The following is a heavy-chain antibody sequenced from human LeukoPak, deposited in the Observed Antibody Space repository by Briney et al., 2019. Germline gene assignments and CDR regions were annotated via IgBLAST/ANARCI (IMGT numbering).Heavy chain of an antibody. Sequence: SETLSLTCTVSGGSISSSSYYWSWIRQPPGKGLEWIGYIYYSGSTNYNPSLKSRVTISVDTSKNQFSLKLSSVTAADTAVYYCARDDYVSDFWSGPQASWGQGTLVTVSS. J-gene: IGHJ5*02. V-gene: IGHV4-61*01. D-gene: IGHD3-3*01. CDR1: GGSISSSSYY. CDR3: ARDDYVSDFWSGPQAS. CDR2: IYYSGST.